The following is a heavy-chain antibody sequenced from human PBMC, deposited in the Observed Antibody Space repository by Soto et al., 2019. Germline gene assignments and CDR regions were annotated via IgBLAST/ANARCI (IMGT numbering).Heavy chain of an antibody. CDR3: ARLAEWEYYDGMDV. V-gene: IGHV3-73*02. CDR2: IRSKADNYAT. Sequence: EVQLVESGGGLVQPGGSLKLSCAVSGFTFSVSAIHWVRQASGKGLEWVGRIRSKADNYATAYGASVKGRFSISRDDSGNTAYLQMRSLNTEDTAVYYCARLAEWEYYDGMDVWGQGTTVTVSS. CDR1: GFTFSVSA. J-gene: IGHJ6*02. D-gene: IGHD1-26*01.